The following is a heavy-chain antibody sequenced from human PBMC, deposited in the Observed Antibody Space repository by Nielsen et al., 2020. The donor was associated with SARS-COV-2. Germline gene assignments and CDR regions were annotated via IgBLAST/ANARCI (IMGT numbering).Heavy chain of an antibody. J-gene: IGHJ4*02. V-gene: IGHV3-30*18. CDR2: ISYDGSNK. D-gene: IGHD1-26*01. CDR1: GFTFSSYG. CDR3: AKDHFQWELPGGYFDY. Sequence: GGSLRLSCAASGFTFSSYGMHWVRQAPGKGLEWVAVISYDGSNKYYADSVKSRFTISRDNSKNTLYLQMNSLRAEDTAVYYCAKDHFQWELPGGYFDYWGQGTLVTVSS.